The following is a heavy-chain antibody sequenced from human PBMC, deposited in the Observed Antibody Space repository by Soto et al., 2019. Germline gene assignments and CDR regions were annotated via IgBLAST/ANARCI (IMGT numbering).Heavy chain of an antibody. CDR2: ISYDGSSK. D-gene: IGHD1-1*01. Sequence: QVQLVESGGGVVQPGRSLRLSCAASGFTFSSYGMHWVRQAPGKGLEWVALISYDGSSKYYADSLKGRFTISRDNSRNTLYLKMNSLRAEDRAVYYCAGGLYLGTYGGKGPLVPVPS. CDR3: AGGLYLGTY. J-gene: IGHJ4*02. CDR1: GFTFSSYG. V-gene: IGHV3-30-3*01.